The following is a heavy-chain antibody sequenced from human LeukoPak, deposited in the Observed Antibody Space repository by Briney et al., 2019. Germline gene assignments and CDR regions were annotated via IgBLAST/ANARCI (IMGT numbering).Heavy chain of an antibody. D-gene: IGHD3-10*01. CDR2: INHSGST. CDR3: ARDPSLFAGYFDY. V-gene: IGHV4-34*01. J-gene: IGHJ4*02. CDR1: GGSFSGYY. Sequence: KPSETLSLTCAVYGGSFSGYYWSWIRQPPGKGLEWIGEINHSGSTNYNPSLKSRVTISVDTSKNQFSLKLSSVTAADTAVYYCARDPSLFAGYFDYWGQGTLVTVSS.